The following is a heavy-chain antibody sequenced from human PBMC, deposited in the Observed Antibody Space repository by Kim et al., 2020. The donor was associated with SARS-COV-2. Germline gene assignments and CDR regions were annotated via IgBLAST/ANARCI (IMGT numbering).Heavy chain of an antibody. Sequence: SETLSLTCTVSGGSISSSSYYWGWIRQPPGKGLEWIGSIYYSGSTYYNPSLKSRVTISVDTSKNQFSLKLSSVTAADTAVYYCARPQSGTVTPWDVWGQGTTVTVSS. CDR1: GGSISSSSYY. J-gene: IGHJ6*02. V-gene: IGHV4-39*01. CDR2: IYYSGST. CDR3: ARPQSGTVTPWDV. D-gene: IGHD4-4*01.